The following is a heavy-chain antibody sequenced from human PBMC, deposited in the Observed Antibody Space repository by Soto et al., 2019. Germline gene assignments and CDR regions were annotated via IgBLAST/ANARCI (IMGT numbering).Heavy chain of an antibody. Sequence: QVQLQQWGAGLFKPSETLSLTCAVYGGSFSGYYWSWIRQPQGKGLEWIGEINHSGSTNYNPSLKSRVTISVDTSKNQFSLKLSSVTAADTAVYYCGTTYYYDSSGTLAFDIWGQGTMVTVSS. J-gene: IGHJ3*02. V-gene: IGHV4-34*01. CDR1: GGSFSGYY. D-gene: IGHD3-22*01. CDR3: GTTYYYDSSGTLAFDI. CDR2: INHSGST.